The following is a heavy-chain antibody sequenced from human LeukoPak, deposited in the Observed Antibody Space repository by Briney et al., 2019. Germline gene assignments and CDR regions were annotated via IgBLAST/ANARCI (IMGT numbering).Heavy chain of an antibody. CDR2: IYHSGST. D-gene: IGHD3-22*01. J-gene: IGHJ3*02. CDR3: ARGPYSYDSSGAFDI. V-gene: IGHV4-34*01. CDR1: GGSFTGNF. Sequence: SETLSLTCGVYGGSFTGNFWSWVRQPPGKGLEWIGEIYHSGSTNYNPSLKSRVTISVDKSKNQFSLKLSSVTAADTAVYFCARGPYSYDSSGAFDIWGQGTMVTVSS.